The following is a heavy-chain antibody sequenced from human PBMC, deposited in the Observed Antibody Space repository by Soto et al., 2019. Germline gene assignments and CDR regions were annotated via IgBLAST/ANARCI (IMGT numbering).Heavy chain of an antibody. J-gene: IGHJ4*02. V-gene: IGHV3-48*01. CDR3: ARGNIVVVPAAMWYFDY. CDR2: ISSSSSTI. CDR1: GFTFSSYS. D-gene: IGHD2-2*01. Sequence: GGSLRLSCAASGFTFSSYSMNWVRQAPGKGLEWVSYISSSSSTIYYADSVKGRFTISRDNAKNSLYLQMNSLRAEDTAVYYCARGNIVVVPAAMWYFDYWGQGTLVTVSS.